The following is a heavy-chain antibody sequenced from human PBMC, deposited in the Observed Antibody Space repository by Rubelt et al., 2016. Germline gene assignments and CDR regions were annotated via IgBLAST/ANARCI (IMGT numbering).Heavy chain of an antibody. CDR3: ARDPGPVDWLPYYFDY. V-gene: IGHV3-23*01. CDR2: ISGSGYST. J-gene: IGHJ4*02. D-gene: IGHD3-9*01. CDR1: GFPFSTYA. Sequence: GESLRLSCAASGFPFSTYAMSWVRQAPGKGLEWVSGISGSGYSTYYADSVKGRFTISRDNSKNTLYLQMNSLRAEDTALYYCARDPGPVDWLPYYFDYWGQGTLVTVSS.